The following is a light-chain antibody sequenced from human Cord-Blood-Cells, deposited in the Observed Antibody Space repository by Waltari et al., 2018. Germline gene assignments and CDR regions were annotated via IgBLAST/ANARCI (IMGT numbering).Light chain of an antibody. V-gene: IGLV2-14*01. CDR3: SSYTSSSTYV. CDR2: EVS. CDR1: SSDVGGYNY. Sequence: QSALTQPASVSGSPGQSITIPCTGTSSDVGGYNYVSWYQQHPGKDPKLMIYEVSSRPSGVSNRFSGSKSGNTASLTISGLQAEDEADYYCSSYTSSSTYVFGTGTKVTVL. J-gene: IGLJ1*01.